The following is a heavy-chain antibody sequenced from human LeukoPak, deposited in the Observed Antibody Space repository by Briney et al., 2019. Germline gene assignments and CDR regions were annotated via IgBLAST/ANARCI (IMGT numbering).Heavy chain of an antibody. V-gene: IGHV4-4*07. D-gene: IGHD2-8*01. CDR3: GRDVCTNGVCSVVDY. J-gene: IGHJ4*02. CDR2: IYTSGST. CDR1: GGSISSYH. Sequence: PSETLSLTCTVSGGSISSYHWSWIRQSAGKGLEWIGRIYTSGSTVYNPALKSRVTMSVDTSKNQFSLKLSSVTAADTAVYYCGRDVCTNGVCSVVDYWGQGTLVTVSS.